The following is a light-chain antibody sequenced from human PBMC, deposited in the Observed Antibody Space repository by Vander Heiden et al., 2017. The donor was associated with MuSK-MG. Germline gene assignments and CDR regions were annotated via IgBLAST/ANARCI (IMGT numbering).Light chain of an antibody. CDR3: QQDSSLFT. CDR1: QSVYSK. V-gene: IGKV3-15*01. Sequence: EIVMTQSPATLSVSPGERATLSCRASQSVYSKLAWYQQKPGQAPRLLIHGAFNRANGIPDRFNGSGSGTDFTLTSNSLQSEDFAVYFWQQDSSLFTFGQGTLLEIK. J-gene: IGKJ5*01. CDR2: GAF.